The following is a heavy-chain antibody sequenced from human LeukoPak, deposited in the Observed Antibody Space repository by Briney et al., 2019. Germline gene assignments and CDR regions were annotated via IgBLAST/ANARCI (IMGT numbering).Heavy chain of an antibody. CDR3: ARVSPDWSFDY. J-gene: IGHJ4*02. V-gene: IGHV4-59*01. D-gene: IGHD1-1*01. CDR2: TYYSGST. CDR1: GGSISNYY. Sequence: SETLSLTCTVSGGSISNYYWSWIRQPPGKGLEWIGYTYYSGSTNYNPSLKSRVTISVDTSKNQFSLKLSSVTAADTAVYYCARVSPDWSFDYWGQGTLVTVSS.